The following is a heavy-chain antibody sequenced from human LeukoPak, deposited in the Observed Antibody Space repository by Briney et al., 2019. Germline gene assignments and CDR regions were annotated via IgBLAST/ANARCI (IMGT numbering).Heavy chain of an antibody. J-gene: IGHJ5*02. CDR1: GFTVSSNY. CDR2: IYSGGST. D-gene: IGHD3-9*01. V-gene: IGHV3-53*01. Sequence: GGSLRLSCAASGFTVSSNYMSWVRQAPGKGLEGVSVIYSGGSTYYADSVQGRFTIPRDNSKNPLYLQMNSLKAEDTAVYYCARGAVDDILTGYYNDFLFGPWGQGTLVTVSS. CDR3: ARGAVDDILTGYYNDFLFGP.